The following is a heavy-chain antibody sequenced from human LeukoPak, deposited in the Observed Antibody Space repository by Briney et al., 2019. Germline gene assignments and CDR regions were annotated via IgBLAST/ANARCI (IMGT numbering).Heavy chain of an antibody. Sequence: QSGGSLRLSCAASGFTFSKFWMNWVRQAPGKGLEWVANIKQDGSEKYYVDSVKGRFTISRDNAKNSLYLQMNSLRVEDTAVYYCARGMRLLTTVTTGPVDYWGQGILVTVSS. CDR1: GFTFSKFW. CDR3: ARGMRLLTTVTTGPVDY. D-gene: IGHD4-17*01. V-gene: IGHV3-7*01. J-gene: IGHJ4*02. CDR2: IKQDGSEK.